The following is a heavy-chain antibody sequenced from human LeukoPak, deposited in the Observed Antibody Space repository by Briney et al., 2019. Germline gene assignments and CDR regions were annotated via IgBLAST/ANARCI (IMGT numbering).Heavy chain of an antibody. Sequence: SETLSLTCTVSGGSISSGSYYWSWIRQPAGKGLEWIGRIYTSGSTNYNPSLKSRVTMSVDTSKNQFSLKLSSVTAADTAVYYCARVNYYGSGSRTTYYYYYMDVWGKGTTVTISS. J-gene: IGHJ6*03. CDR3: ARVNYYGSGSRTTYYYYYMDV. CDR1: GGSISSGSYY. D-gene: IGHD3-10*01. CDR2: IYTSGST. V-gene: IGHV4-61*02.